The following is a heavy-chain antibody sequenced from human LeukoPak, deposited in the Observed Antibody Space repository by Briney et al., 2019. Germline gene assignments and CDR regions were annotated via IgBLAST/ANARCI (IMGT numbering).Heavy chain of an antibody. CDR2: IKSKTDGGTT. Sequence: GGSLRLSCAASGFTFSTACINWVRQAPGKGLEWVGRIKSKTDGGTTGYTAPVKGRFTISRDDSKNTLYLQMNSLKTEDTAVYYCTTRSHDYSTLGGSAWGQGTLVTASS. CDR1: GFTFSTAC. V-gene: IGHV3-15*01. D-gene: IGHD4-11*01. J-gene: IGHJ5*02. CDR3: TTRSHDYSTLGGSA.